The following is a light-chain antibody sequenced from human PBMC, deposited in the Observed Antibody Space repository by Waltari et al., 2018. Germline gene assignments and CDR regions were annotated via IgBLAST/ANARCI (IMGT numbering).Light chain of an antibody. CDR1: SGSIASNY. CDR2: EDN. V-gene: IGLV6-57*02. J-gene: IGLJ2*01. CDR3: QSYDSSNVV. Sequence: FMLTQPHSVSESPGKTVTISCTGSSGSIASNYSQWYQQRPGSAPTTVIYEDNQSPSGVPDRFSGSIDSSSNSASLTISGLKTEDEADYYCQSYDSSNVVFGGGTKLTVL.